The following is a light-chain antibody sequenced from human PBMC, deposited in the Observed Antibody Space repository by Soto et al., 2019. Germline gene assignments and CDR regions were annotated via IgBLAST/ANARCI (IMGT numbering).Light chain of an antibody. CDR1: SGSVSTSYY. CDR3: VLYMGSGSVV. J-gene: IGLJ2*01. V-gene: IGLV8-61*01. Sequence: QAVVTQEPSFSVSPGGTVTLTCGLSSGSVSTSYYPSWYQQTPGQAPRTLIYSTNTRSSGVPDRFSGSILGNKAALTITGAQADDESDYYCVLYMGSGSVVFGGGTKLTAL. CDR2: STN.